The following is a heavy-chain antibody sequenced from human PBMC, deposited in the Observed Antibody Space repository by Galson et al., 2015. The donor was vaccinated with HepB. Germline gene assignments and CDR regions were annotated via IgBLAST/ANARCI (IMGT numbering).Heavy chain of an antibody. CDR3: ARTDGGYDRYNYYYYMDV. Sequence: SVKVSCKASGGTFSSYAISWVRQAPGQGLEWMGGIIPIFGTANYAQKFQGRVTITADESTSTAYMELSSLRSEDTAVYYCARTDGGYDRYNYYYYMDVWGKGTTVTVSS. CDR1: GGTFSSYA. J-gene: IGHJ6*03. CDR2: IIPIFGTA. D-gene: IGHD5-12*01. V-gene: IGHV1-69*13.